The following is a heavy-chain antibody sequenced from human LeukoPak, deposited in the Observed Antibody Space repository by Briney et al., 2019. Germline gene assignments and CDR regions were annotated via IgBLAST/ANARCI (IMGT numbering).Heavy chain of an antibody. CDR1: GYTFTGYY. D-gene: IGHD5-18*01. CDR2: INPNSGGT. CDR3: ARSASIQLWLNWFDP. Sequence: ASVNVSCKASGYTFTGYYMHWVRQAPGQGLEWMGWINPNSGGTNYAQKFQGRVTMTRDTSISTAYMELSRLRSDDTAVYYCARSASIQLWLNWFDPWGQGTLVTVSS. J-gene: IGHJ5*02. V-gene: IGHV1-2*02.